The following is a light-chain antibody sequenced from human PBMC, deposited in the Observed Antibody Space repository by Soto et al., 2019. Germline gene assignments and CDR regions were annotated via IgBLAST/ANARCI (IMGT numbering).Light chain of an antibody. CDR2: GAS. CDR1: QGISSY. V-gene: IGKV1-9*01. CDR3: QHLNTYPRT. J-gene: IGKJ2*01. Sequence: DIQLTQSPSFLSASVGDRVTITCRASQGISSYLAWYQQPPGKAPKLLIYGASTLQRGVSSRFSGSGSGTEFTLTISSLQPEDFATEYCQHLNTYPRTFGQGTKLEVK.